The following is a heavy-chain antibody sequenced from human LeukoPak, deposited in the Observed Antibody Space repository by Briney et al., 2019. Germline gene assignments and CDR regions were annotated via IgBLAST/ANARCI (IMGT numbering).Heavy chain of an antibody. Sequence: ASVKVSCKASGYTFTGYYMHWVRQAPGQGLEWMGWINPNSGGTNYAQKFQGRVTMTRDTSISTAYMELSRVRSDDTAGYYCAREGKYQLLERDWFDPWGQGTLVTVSS. V-gene: IGHV1-2*02. CDR2: INPNSGGT. CDR1: GYTFTGYY. CDR3: AREGKYQLLERDWFDP. J-gene: IGHJ5*02. D-gene: IGHD2-2*01.